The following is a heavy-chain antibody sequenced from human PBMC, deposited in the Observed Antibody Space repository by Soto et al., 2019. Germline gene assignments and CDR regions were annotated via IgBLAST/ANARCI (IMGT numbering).Heavy chain of an antibody. Sequence: QVQLVQSGAEVKKPGSSVKVSCKTSRDTFNKYAFNWVRQAPGQGLEWMGWIIPIFSSRNYAEKFQGRVTITADDFTSTAYMELGSLRFEVTAVYYCARGETYLGVWGQGTTVTVSS. D-gene: IGHD3-16*01. CDR2: IIPIFSSR. J-gene: IGHJ6*02. CDR3: ARGETYLGV. CDR1: RDTFNKYA. V-gene: IGHV1-69*01.